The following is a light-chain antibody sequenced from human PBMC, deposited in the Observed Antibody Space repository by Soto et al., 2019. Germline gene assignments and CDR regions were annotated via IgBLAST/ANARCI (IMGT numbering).Light chain of an antibody. CDR2: GAS. J-gene: IGKJ2*01. V-gene: IGKV3-20*01. CDR3: QQYGGSPFT. Sequence: EIVLTHSPGTLSLSPRERATLSCRASQSIFNNYLAWYQQKPGQAPRLLVYGASFRATGIPDRFSGSGSGTDFTLTISRLEPEDFAVYYCQQYGGSPFTFGQGTKVDIK. CDR1: QSIFNNY.